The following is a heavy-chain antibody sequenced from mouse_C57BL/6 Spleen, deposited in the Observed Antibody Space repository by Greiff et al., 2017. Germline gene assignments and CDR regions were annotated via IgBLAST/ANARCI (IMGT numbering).Heavy chain of an antibody. CDR1: GFTFSDYG. CDR2: ISSGSSTI. D-gene: IGHD2-3*01. V-gene: IGHV5-17*01. CDR3: ARRWLLFYAMDY. J-gene: IGHJ4*01. Sequence: EVKLMESGGGLVKPGGSLKLSCVASGFTFSDYGMHWVRPAPEKGLEWVAYISSGSSTISYDDTEKGRFTISSDNAKITLFLQMTSLRSEDTAMYYCARRWLLFYAMDYCGQGTSVTVSS.